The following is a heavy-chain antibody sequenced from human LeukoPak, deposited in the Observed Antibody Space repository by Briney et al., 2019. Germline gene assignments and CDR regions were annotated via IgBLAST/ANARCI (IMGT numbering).Heavy chain of an antibody. Sequence: PSETLSLTCAVSGYSISSGYYWGWIRQPAGKGLEWIGNMYHSGITYYNASLKSRVTISVDTSNNQFSLKLNSVTAADTAVYYCARRYSNSYFDFWGQGTLVTVSS. CDR3: ARRYSNSYFDF. V-gene: IGHV4-38-2*01. CDR1: GYSISSGYY. CDR2: MYHSGIT. D-gene: IGHD4-11*01. J-gene: IGHJ4*02.